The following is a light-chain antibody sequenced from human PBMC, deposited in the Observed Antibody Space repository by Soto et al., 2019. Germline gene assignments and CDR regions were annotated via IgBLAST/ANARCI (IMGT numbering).Light chain of an antibody. Sequence: LTQAPGGLPLSPVSPATHSCTASQTVIHNYLAWHQQKPGQTPRLLVYGASSRATGIPDRFSGSGSGTDFTLTISSLEPEDFAVYYCQQRGTWPITFGQGTRLDI. CDR2: GAS. CDR1: QTVIHNY. J-gene: IGKJ5*01. CDR3: QQRGTWPIT. V-gene: IGKV3-20*01.